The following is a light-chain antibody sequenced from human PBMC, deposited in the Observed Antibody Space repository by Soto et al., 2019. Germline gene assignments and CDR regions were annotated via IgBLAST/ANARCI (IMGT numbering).Light chain of an antibody. CDR1: SSDVGGYNS. J-gene: IGLJ1*01. CDR2: DVS. Sequence: QSALTQPRSVSGSPGQSVTISCTGTSSDVGGYNSVSWYQQHPGKAPKLMIYDVSKRPSGVPDRFSGSKSGNTASLTISGLQAEDEAYYYCCSDADTFYVFGTGTKLTVL. CDR3: CSDADTFYV. V-gene: IGLV2-11*01.